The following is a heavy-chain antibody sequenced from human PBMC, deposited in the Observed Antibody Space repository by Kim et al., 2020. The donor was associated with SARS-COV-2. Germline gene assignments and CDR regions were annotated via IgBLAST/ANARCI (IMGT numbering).Heavy chain of an antibody. Sequence: SETLSLTCTVSGGSISSNNYYWGWMRQPPGRGLEWIGTIYYSGTTYYNPSLKSRVTISVDTSKNQFSLKLSSVTAADTAVYYCARHGDSSSSRAYYYYGMDVWGQGTTVTVSS. CDR1: GGSISSNNYY. CDR2: IYYSGTT. D-gene: IGHD6-6*01. V-gene: IGHV4-39*01. J-gene: IGHJ6*02. CDR3: ARHGDSSSSRAYYYYGMDV.